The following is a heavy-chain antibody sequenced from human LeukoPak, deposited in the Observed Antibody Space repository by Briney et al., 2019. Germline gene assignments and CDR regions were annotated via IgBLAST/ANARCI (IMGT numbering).Heavy chain of an antibody. CDR2: IYTTGST. CDR3: ARDQTYSGSGIYTYFDY. CDR1: GGSISSGSNC. Sequence: SQTLSLTCTVSGGSISSGSNCWSWIRQPAGKGLEWIGRIYTTGSTNYNPSLRSRVTISVDTSKNHFSLKLSSVTAADTAVYYCARDQTYSGSGIYTYFDYWGQGILVTVST. J-gene: IGHJ4*02. V-gene: IGHV4-61*02. D-gene: IGHD3-10*01.